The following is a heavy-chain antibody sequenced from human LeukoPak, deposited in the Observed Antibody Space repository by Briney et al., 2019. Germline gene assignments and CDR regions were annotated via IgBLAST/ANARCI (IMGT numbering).Heavy chain of an antibody. Sequence: PSETLSLTCAVSGGSISSSNWWSWVRQPPGKGLEWIGEIYHSGSTNYNPSLKSRATISVDKSKNQFSLKLSSVTAADTAVYYCARADRQLVYYWGQGTLVTVSS. CDR1: GGSISSSNW. V-gene: IGHV4-4*02. CDR3: ARADRQLVYY. D-gene: IGHD6-13*01. J-gene: IGHJ4*02. CDR2: IYHSGST.